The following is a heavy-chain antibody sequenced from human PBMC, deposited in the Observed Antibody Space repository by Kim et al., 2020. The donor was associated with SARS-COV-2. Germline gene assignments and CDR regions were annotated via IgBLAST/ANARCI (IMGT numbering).Heavy chain of an antibody. CDR1: GFTFSYYA. V-gene: IGHV3-23*01. J-gene: IGHJ4*02. Sequence: GGSLRLSCVASGFTFSYYAMNWVRQAPGKGLEWVSGISGGGGSTYYADSVKGRFTISRDNSKNTVYLQMNSLRAEDTAVYYCAKELRMTTQTSGGDLFDYCGPGTLVTVSS. CDR2: ISGGGGST. D-gene: IGHD4-17*01. CDR3: AKELRMTTQTSGGDLFDY.